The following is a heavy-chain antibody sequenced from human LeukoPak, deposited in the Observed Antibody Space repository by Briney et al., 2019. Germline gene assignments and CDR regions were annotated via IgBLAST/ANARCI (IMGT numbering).Heavy chain of an antibody. V-gene: IGHV4-59*12. J-gene: IGHJ3*02. CDR1: GGSISNKY. Sequence: SETLSLTCTVSGGSISNKYWSWIRQPPGKGLEWIGYIYYSGSTYYNPSLKSRVTISVDTSKNQFSLKLSSVTAADTAVYYCARDQAVYYYDSSGITGAFDIWGQGTMVTVSS. D-gene: IGHD3-22*01. CDR2: IYYSGST. CDR3: ARDQAVYYYDSSGITGAFDI.